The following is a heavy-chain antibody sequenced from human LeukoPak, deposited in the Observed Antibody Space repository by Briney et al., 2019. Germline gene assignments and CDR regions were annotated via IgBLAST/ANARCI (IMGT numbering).Heavy chain of an antibody. Sequence: SETLSLTCAVSGYPISSGYYWGWIRQPPGKGLEGVGSISHSGSTYYNPSLKSRVTISADTSKSQFSLKLSSVTAADTAVYYCARRFVVVVGATSHWYFDLWGRGTLVTVSS. CDR3: ARRFVVVVGATSHWYFDL. CDR1: GYPISSGYY. D-gene: IGHD2-15*01. V-gene: IGHV4-38-2*01. CDR2: ISHSGST. J-gene: IGHJ2*01.